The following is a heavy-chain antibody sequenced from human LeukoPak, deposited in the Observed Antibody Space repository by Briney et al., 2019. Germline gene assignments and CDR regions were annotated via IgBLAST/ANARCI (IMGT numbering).Heavy chain of an antibody. V-gene: IGHV3-23*01. J-gene: IGHJ4*02. CDR2: ISDSGDHT. CDR3: AKDRVSVAGSYDS. CDR1: GFTFSSYA. Sequence: GGSLRLSCAASGFTFSSYAMSWVRQAPGKGLEWVSGISDSGDHTYHADSVKGRFTISRDNSKNTFYMEMNSLRVEDTAMYYCAKDRVSVAGSYDSWGQGTLVTVSS. D-gene: IGHD6-19*01.